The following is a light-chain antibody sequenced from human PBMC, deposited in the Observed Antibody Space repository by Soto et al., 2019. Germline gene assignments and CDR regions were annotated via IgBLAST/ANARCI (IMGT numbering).Light chain of an antibody. J-gene: IGKJ4*01. CDR3: QHYNNWPPLT. V-gene: IGKV3-15*01. CDR1: QSVSSN. Sequence: EIVMTQSPAPLSVSPGERATLSCRASQSVSSNLAWYQQKPGQAPRLLIYGASTRATGIPARFSGSGSGTEFTLTISSLQSEDFAVYSCQHYNNWPPLTFGGVTKVEIK. CDR2: GAS.